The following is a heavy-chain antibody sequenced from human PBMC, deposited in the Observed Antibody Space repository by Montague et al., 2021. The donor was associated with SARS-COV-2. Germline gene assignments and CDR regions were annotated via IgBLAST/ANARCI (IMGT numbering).Heavy chain of an antibody. CDR3: ARVTTVTYPYYYYYGMDV. V-gene: IGHV2-70*01. D-gene: IGHD4-11*01. CDR1: GFSLSTSGMC. CDR2: IDWDDDK. J-gene: IGHJ6*02. Sequence: PALVNPTQTLTLTCTFSGFSLSTSGMCVSWIRQPPGKALEWLALIDWDDDKYYSTSLKTRLTISKDTSKNQVVLTMTNMDPVDTATYYCARVTTVTYPYYYYYGMDVWGRGTTVTVSS.